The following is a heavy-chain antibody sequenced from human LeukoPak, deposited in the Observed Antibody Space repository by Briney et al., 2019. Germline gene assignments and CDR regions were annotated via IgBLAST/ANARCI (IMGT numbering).Heavy chain of an antibody. V-gene: IGHV1-2*02. CDR3: ARGGRYYYDSSGYRPLDY. CDR2: INPNSGGT. D-gene: IGHD3-22*01. CDR1: GYTFTGYY. Sequence: ASVKVSCKASGYTFTGYYMHWVRQAPGQGLEWMGWINPNSGGTNYAQKFQGRVTMTRDTSISTAYMELSRLRSDDTAVYYCARGGRYYYDSSGYRPLDYWGQGTLVTVSS. J-gene: IGHJ4*02.